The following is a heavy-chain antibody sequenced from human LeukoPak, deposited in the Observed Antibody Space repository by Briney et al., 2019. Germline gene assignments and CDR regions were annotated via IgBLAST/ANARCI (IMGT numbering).Heavy chain of an antibody. CDR3: AKDRGPYDVSYMDV. V-gene: IGHV3-23*01. J-gene: IGHJ6*03. Sequence: GGSLRLSCAASGFTFSSYAMSWVRQAPGKGLEWVSAISGSGGSTYYADSVKGRFTISRDNSKNTLYLQMNSLRAEDTAVYYCAKDRGPYDVSYMDVWAKGPRSPSP. CDR1: GFTFSSYA. D-gene: IGHD3-22*01. CDR2: ISGSGGST.